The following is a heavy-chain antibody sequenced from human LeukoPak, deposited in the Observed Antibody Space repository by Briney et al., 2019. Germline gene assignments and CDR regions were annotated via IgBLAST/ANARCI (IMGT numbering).Heavy chain of an antibody. V-gene: IGHV1-2*02. J-gene: IGHJ5*02. CDR2: INPNSGGT. Sequence: ASVKVSCKASGYTFTGYYMHWVRQAPGQGLEWMGWINPNSGGTNYAQKFQGRVTMTRDTSISTAYMELRSLRSDDTAVYYCARVQVRLSSSWWFDPWGQGTLVTVSS. D-gene: IGHD6-13*01. CDR1: GYTFTGYY. CDR3: ARVQVRLSSSWWFDP.